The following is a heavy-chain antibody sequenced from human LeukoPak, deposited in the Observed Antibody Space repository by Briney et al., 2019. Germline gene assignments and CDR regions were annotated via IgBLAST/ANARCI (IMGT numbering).Heavy chain of an antibody. D-gene: IGHD3-10*01. CDR1: GFTFSSYS. J-gene: IGHJ1*01. CDR2: ISNSGSST. V-gene: IGHV3-23*01. CDR3: AKDPGRGLEYFQH. Sequence: PGGSLRLSCAASGFTFSSYSMNWVRQAPGKGLEWVSTISNSGSSTYYADSVKGRFTISRDNSKNTLYLQMNSLRAEDTAVYYCAKDPGRGLEYFQHWGQGTLVTVSS.